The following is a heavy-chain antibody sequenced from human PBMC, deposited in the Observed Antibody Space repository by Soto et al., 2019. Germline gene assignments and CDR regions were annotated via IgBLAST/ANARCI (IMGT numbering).Heavy chain of an antibody. D-gene: IGHD3-3*01. V-gene: IGHV3-30-3*01. CDR1: GFTFSSYA. CDR3: ARTESYDFWSGKCY. CDR2: ISYDGSNK. J-gene: IGHJ4*02. Sequence: PGGSLRLSCAASGFTFSSYAMHWVRQAPGKGLEWVAVISYDGSNKYYADSVKGRFTISRDNSKNTLYLQMNSLRAEDAAVYYCARTESYDFWSGKCYWGQGTLVTLSS.